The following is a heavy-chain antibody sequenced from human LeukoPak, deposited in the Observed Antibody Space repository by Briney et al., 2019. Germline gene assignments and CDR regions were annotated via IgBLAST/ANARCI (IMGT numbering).Heavy chain of an antibody. CDR3: AKRGVVIRVFLVGFHKEAYYFDS. V-gene: IGHV3-33*06. CDR2: IWYDGSNK. D-gene: IGHD3-10*01. CDR1: GFTFSSYG. J-gene: IGHJ4*02. Sequence: GGSLRLSCAASGFTFSSYGMHWVRQAPGKGLEWVAVIWYDGSNKYYADSVKGRFTISRDNSKNTLYLQMNSLRAEDTAVYFCAKRGVVIRVFLVGFHKEAYYFDSWGQGALVTVSS.